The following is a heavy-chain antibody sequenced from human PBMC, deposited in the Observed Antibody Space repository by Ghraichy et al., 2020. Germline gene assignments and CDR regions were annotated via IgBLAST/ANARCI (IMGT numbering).Heavy chain of an antibody. Sequence: GSLRLSCAASGFTFSSYAMSWVRQAPGKGLEWVSAISGSGGSTYYADSVKGRFTISRDNSKNTLYLQMNSLRAEDTAVYYCAKRGGTTPTSYYYYGMDVWGQGTTVTVSS. V-gene: IGHV3-23*01. CDR2: ISGSGGST. CDR1: GFTFSSYA. J-gene: IGHJ6*02. CDR3: AKRGGTTPTSYYYYGMDV. D-gene: IGHD2/OR15-2a*01.